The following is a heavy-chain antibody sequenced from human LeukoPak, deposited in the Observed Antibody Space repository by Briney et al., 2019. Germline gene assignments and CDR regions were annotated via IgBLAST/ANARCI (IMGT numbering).Heavy chain of an antibody. CDR3: TSPEYYDFWSGYDYYYMDV. Sequence: PGGSLRLSCTASGFTFGDYAMSWVRQAPGKGLEWVGFIRSKAYGGTTEYAASVKGRFTISRDDSKSIAYLQMNSLKTEDTAVNYCTSPEYYDFWSGYDYYYMDVWGKGTTVTVSS. D-gene: IGHD3-3*01. CDR1: GFTFGDYA. J-gene: IGHJ6*03. CDR2: IRSKAYGGTT. V-gene: IGHV3-49*04.